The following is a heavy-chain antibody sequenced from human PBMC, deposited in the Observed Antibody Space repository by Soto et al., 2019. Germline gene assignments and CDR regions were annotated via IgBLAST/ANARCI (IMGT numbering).Heavy chain of an antibody. V-gene: IGHV1-3*01. CDR1: GYTFTSYA. CDR2: INAGNGNT. D-gene: IGHD2-21*02. CDR3: ARGYCGGDCYSHDDY. J-gene: IGHJ4*02. Sequence: GASVKVSCKASGYTFTSYAMHWVRQAPGQRLEWMGWINAGNGNTKYSQKFQGRVTITRDTSASTAYMELSSLRSEDTAVYYCARGYCGGDCYSHDDYWGQGTLVTVSS.